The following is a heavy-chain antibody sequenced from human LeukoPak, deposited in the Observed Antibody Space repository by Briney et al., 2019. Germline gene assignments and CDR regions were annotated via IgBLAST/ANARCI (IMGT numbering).Heavy chain of an antibody. V-gene: IGHV1-2*02. J-gene: IGHJ3*02. CDR2: INPNSGGT. Sequence: ASVKVSCKASGGTFSSYAISWVRQAPGQGLEWMGRINPNSGGTDYAQKFQGRVTMTRDTSITTAYMELSRLRSDDTAVYYCARDALGRSSTSCPLVIWGQGTMVTVSS. CDR3: ARDALGRSSTSCPLVI. D-gene: IGHD2-2*01. CDR1: GGTFSSYA.